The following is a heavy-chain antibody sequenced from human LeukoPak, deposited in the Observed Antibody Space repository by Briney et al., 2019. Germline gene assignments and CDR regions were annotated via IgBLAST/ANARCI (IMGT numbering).Heavy chain of an antibody. D-gene: IGHD2-2*01. Sequence: SETLSLTCTVSGGSISSYYWSWIRQPAGKGLEWIGRIYTSGSTNYNPSLKSRVTMSVDTSKNQFSLKLSSVTAADTAVYYCARQGYCSSTSCRGYYFDYWGQGTLVTVSS. CDR1: GGSISSYY. CDR3: ARQGYCSSTSCRGYYFDY. CDR2: IYTSGST. J-gene: IGHJ4*02. V-gene: IGHV4-4*07.